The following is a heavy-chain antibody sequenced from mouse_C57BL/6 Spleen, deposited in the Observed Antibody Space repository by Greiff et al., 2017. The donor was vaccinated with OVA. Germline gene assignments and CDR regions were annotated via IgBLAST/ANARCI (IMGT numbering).Heavy chain of an antibody. D-gene: IGHD1-1*01. CDR3: ARYGFYGSGGFAY. J-gene: IGHJ3*01. V-gene: IGHV1-55*01. CDR2: IYPGSGST. Sequence: QVQLKQPGAELVKPGASVKMSCKASGYTFTSYWITWVKQRPGQGLEWIGDIYPGSGSTNYNEKFKSKATLTVDTSSSTAYMQLSSLTSEDSAVYYCARYGFYGSGGFAYWGQGTLVTVSA. CDR1: GYTFTSYW.